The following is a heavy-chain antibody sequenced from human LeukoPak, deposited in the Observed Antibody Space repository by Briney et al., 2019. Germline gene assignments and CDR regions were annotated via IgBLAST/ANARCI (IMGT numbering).Heavy chain of an antibody. Sequence: ASVKVSCKASGYTFTGNYVHWVRQAPGQGLEWMGWINPNRGGTNYAQKFQGRVTMTRDTSISTAYMELSRLRSDDTAVYYCARGDHYDILTGYQTPSHLSDYWGQGTLVTVSS. V-gene: IGHV1-2*02. D-gene: IGHD3-9*01. J-gene: IGHJ4*02. CDR3: ARGDHYDILTGYQTPSHLSDY. CDR1: GYTFTGNY. CDR2: INPNRGGT.